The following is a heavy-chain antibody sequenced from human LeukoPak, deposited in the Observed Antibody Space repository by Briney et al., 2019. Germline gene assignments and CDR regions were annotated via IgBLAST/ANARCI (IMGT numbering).Heavy chain of an antibody. J-gene: IGHJ3*02. Sequence: SGPVLVKPTATLTLTCTVSGFSFSNDRLGVSWIRHPSRTALEWLAHIFANDKKSYYTALKSRRTIINNTTKNHVVLTMTNRDPVDTAAYYYSRSATDAFDIWGQGTMVTVSS. V-gene: IGHV2-26*01. D-gene: IGHD2-15*01. CDR2: IFANDKK. CDR3: SRSATDAFDI. CDR1: GFSFSNDRLG.